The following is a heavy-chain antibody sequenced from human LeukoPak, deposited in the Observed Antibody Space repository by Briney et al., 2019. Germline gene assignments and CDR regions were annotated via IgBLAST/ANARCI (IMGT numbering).Heavy chain of an antibody. V-gene: IGHV1-2*02. CDR1: GYSFTGYY. J-gene: IGHJ4*02. CDR2: INPNSGGT. D-gene: IGHD6-6*01. Sequence: GASVKVSCKTSGYSFTGYYMHWVRQAPGQGLEWMGWINPNSGGTNYAQKFQGRVNMTRDTSISTAYMDLSRLRSDDTAVYYCASSGSSSSTFDYWGQGTMVTGSS. CDR3: ASSGSSSSTFDY.